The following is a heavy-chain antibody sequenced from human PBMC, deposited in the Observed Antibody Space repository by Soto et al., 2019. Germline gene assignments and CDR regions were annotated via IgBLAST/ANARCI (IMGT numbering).Heavy chain of an antibody. V-gene: IGHV3-48*04. CDR1: GFTCGSHS. CDR2: ISSSSSTI. J-gene: IGHJ3*02. Sequence: RVGLLRLSCAASGFTCGSHSRIWVSQTPGKGLEWVSYISSSSSTIYYADSVKGRFTISRDNAKTTLYLQMSSLRAEDTAVYYCARAPHGNGSGLQDAFDSWGQGTMVPVSS. CDR3: ARAPHGNGSGLQDAFDS. D-gene: IGHD6-19*01.